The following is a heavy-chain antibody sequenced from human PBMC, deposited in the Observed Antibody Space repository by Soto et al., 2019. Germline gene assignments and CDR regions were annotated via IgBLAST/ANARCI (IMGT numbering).Heavy chain of an antibody. CDR1: DGSISSGDYY. CDR2: IYYSGST. Sequence: TLSLTCTVSDGSISSGDYYWSWIRQPPGKGLEWIGYIYYSGSTYYNPSLKSRVTISVDTSKNQFSLKLSSVTAADTAVYYCAREGDCSGGSCYSHWFDPWGQGTLVTVSS. D-gene: IGHD2-15*01. V-gene: IGHV4-30-4*01. J-gene: IGHJ5*02. CDR3: AREGDCSGGSCYSHWFDP.